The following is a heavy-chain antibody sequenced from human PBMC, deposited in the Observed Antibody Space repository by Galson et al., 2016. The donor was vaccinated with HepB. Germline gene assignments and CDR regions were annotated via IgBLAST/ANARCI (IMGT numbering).Heavy chain of an antibody. CDR2: ISRDGRSP. Sequence: SLRLSCAASGSTFDDYTMHWVRHVPGKGLEWVGLISRDGRSPDYAEPVRGRFTISRDNRQNIMYLQMNGLTTEDTALYYCGKDWGSLWESSGKGMDVWGQGTTVIVSS. CDR3: GKDWGSLWESSGKGMDV. V-gene: IGHV3-43*01. D-gene: IGHD3-10*01. J-gene: IGHJ6*02. CDR1: GSTFDDYT.